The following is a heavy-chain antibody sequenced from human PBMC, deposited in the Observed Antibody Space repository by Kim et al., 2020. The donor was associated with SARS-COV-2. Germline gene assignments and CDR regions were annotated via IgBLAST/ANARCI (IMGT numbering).Heavy chain of an antibody. CDR1: GGTFSSYA. D-gene: IGHD6-13*01. CDR2: IIPIFGTA. V-gene: IGHV1-69*13. Sequence: VKVSCKASGGTFSSYAISWVRQAPGQGLEWMGGIIPIFGTANYAQKFQGRVTITADESTSTAYMELSSLRSEDTAVYYCARGGSSWYAHILDYWGQGTLVTVSS. CDR3: ARGGSSWYAHILDY. J-gene: IGHJ4*02.